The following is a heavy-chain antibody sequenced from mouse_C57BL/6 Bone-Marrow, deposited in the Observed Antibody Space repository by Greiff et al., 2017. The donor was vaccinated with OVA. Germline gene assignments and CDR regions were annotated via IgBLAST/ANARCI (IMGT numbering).Heavy chain of an antibody. J-gene: IGHJ1*03. D-gene: IGHD4-1*01. CDR1: GFSLTSYG. CDR3: ARPGTRYFDV. Sequence: QVQLQQSGPGLVQPSQSLSITCTVSGFSLTSYGVHWVRQSPGKGLEWLGVIWSGGSTDYNAAFISRLSISKDNSKSKVFFKMNSLQADDTAIYYCARPGTRYFDVWGTGTTVTVSS. CDR2: IWSGGST. V-gene: IGHV2-2*01.